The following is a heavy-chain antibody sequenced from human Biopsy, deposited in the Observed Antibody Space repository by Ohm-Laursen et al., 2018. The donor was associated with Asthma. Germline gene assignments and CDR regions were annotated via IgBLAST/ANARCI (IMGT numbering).Heavy chain of an antibody. D-gene: IGHD2-2*01. CDR2: LIPVLGTP. J-gene: IGHJ4*02. CDR1: GDSFSNYA. Sequence: SVNVSCNASGDSFSNYAISWVRQAPGQGLEWMGGLIPVLGTPDHAQMIEGRVTITAVDSTSTAYMELSSLSSEDTALYYCARGPEYVRSSGALDYWGQGTLVTVSS. CDR3: ARGPEYVRSSGALDY. V-gene: IGHV1-69*13.